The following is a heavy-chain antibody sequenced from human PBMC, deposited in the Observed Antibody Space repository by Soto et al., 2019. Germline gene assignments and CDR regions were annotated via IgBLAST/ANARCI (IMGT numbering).Heavy chain of an antibody. CDR1: GYTFSSYD. D-gene: IGHD4-17*01. Sequence: ASVKVSCKASGYTFSSYDINWVRQATGQGLEWMGWMNPNSGKTGYARNFQGRVTMTSDSSINTAYMELSSLRSEDTAVYYCATTVTSLFDNWGQGTQVTVS. CDR3: ATTVTSLFDN. V-gene: IGHV1-8*01. J-gene: IGHJ4*02. CDR2: MNPNSGKT.